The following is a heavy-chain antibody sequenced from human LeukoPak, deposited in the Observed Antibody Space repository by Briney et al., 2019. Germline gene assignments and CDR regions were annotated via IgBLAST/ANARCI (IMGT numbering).Heavy chain of an antibody. CDR1: GFTFTTHW. V-gene: IGHV3-7*01. J-gene: IGHJ3*02. CDR3: ARLSDTEGSSTSYRASDI. D-gene: IGHD2-2*01. Sequence: GGSLRLSRAASGFTFTTHWMSWVRQAPGKGLEWVANIKQDGNDKHYLESVKGRFTISRDNAKNSLSLQMNSLRVEDTAVYYCARLSDTEGSSTSYRASDIWAKGRWSPSL. CDR2: IKQDGNDK.